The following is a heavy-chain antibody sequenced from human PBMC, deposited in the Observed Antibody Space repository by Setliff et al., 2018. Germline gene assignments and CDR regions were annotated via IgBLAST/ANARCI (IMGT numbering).Heavy chain of an antibody. V-gene: IGHV7-4-1*02. D-gene: IGHD3-10*01. CDR3: ARGSRFGTIVYRGDYYLDV. J-gene: IGHJ6*03. CDR2: INTNTGNP. CDR1: SYTFSSYG. Sequence: ASVKVSCKASSYTFSSYGISWVRQAPGQGLEWMGWINTNTGNPSYAQGFTGRFVFSLDTSVSTAYLQISSLKAEDTAIYYCARGSRFGTIVYRGDYYLDVWGKGTTVTVSS.